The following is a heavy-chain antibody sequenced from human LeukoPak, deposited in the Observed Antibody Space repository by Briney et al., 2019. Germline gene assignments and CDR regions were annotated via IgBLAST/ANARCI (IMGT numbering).Heavy chain of an antibody. CDR2: ISYDGSNK. D-gene: IGHD6-19*01. Sequence: PGGSLRLSCAASGFTFSSYGMHWVRQAPGKGLEWVAVISYDGSNKYYADSVKGRFTISRDNSKNTLYLQMNSLRAEDTAVYYCAKDRIKYQLSGAVAGTTFDYWGQGTLVTVSS. J-gene: IGHJ4*02. CDR1: GFTFSSYG. V-gene: IGHV3-30*18. CDR3: AKDRIKYQLSGAVAGTTFDY.